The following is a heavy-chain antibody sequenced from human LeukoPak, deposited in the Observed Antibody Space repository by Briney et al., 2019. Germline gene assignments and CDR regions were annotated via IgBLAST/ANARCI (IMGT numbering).Heavy chain of an antibody. CDR2: IIPIFGTA. CDR1: GGTFSSSA. J-gene: IGHJ5*02. V-gene: IGHV1-69*05. CDR3: ARVRGYCSSTSCNRDWFDP. Sequence: GASVKVSCKASGGTFSSSAISWVRQAPGQGLEWMGGIIPIFGTANYAQKFQGRVTITTDESTSTAYMELSSLRSEDTAVYYYARVRGYCSSTSCNRDWFDPWGQGTLVTVSS. D-gene: IGHD2-2*02.